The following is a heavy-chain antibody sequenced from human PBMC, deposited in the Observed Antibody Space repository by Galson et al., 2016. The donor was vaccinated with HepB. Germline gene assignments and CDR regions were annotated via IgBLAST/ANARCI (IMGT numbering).Heavy chain of an antibody. J-gene: IGHJ5*01. D-gene: IGHD6-6*01. CDR2: IYHSGIT. Sequence: SETLSLTCAVSGDSISSSNWWNWVRQPPGKGLEWIGEIYHSGITKYNPSLKSRVTISLDKSKNQFSLKLSSVTAADTAVYYCARDPRGIAARRRGDHTGGFDCWGQGTLVTVSS. CDR1: GDSISSSNW. CDR3: ARDPRGIAARRRGDHTGGFDC. V-gene: IGHV4-4*02.